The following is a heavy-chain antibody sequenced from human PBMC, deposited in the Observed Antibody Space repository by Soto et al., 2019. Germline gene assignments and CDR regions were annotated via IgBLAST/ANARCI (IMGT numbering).Heavy chain of an antibody. Sequence: QVQLVESGGGVVQPGTSLRLSCAASGFTFSHFGFHWVRQAPGKGLEWVAVIVNDGGEKYHADSVRGRFTISRDNSKNTLYLDMNSLRVEDTAVYYCARDADNDDSGLDYWGQGTLVTVSS. V-gene: IGHV3-33*01. CDR2: IVNDGGEK. J-gene: IGHJ4*02. CDR1: GFTFSHFG. D-gene: IGHD6-25*01. CDR3: ARDADNDDSGLDY.